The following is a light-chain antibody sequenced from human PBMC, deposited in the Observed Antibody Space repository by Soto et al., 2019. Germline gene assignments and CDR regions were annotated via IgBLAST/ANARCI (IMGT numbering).Light chain of an antibody. Sequence: EIVLTQSPSTLSLSPGERATLSCRASQSVSSYLVWYQQKPGQAPRLLIYDASTRATGVPARFSGSGSGTDFTLTISSLEPEDFAVYYCHQRSNWPPFAFGPGTTVDIK. V-gene: IGKV3-11*01. CDR3: HQRSNWPPFA. J-gene: IGKJ3*01. CDR2: DAS. CDR1: QSVSSY.